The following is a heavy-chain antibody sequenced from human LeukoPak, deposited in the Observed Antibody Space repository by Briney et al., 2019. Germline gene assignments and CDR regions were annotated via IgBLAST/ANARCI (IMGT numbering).Heavy chain of an antibody. CDR2: IYSGGST. V-gene: IGHV3-53*01. J-gene: IGHJ4*02. D-gene: IGHD4-17*01. Sequence: GGSLRLSCAASGFTFSNAWMSWVRQAPGKGLEWVSVIYSGGSTYYADSVKGRFTISRDNSKNTLYLQMNSLRAEDTAVYYCARDLYGVSHDYWGQGTLVTVSS. CDR1: GFTFSNAW. CDR3: ARDLYGVSHDY.